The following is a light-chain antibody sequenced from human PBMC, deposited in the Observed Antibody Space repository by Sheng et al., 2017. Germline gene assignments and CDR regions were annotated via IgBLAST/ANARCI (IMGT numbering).Light chain of an antibody. Sequence: QSALTQPASVSGSPGQSITISCTGTSSDIGGYDYVSWYQQHPGKAPKLIIYDVSNRPSGVSNRFSGSKSGNTASLTISGLQAEDEADYYCQSYDSSLSVLFGGGTKLTVL. CDR3: QSYDSSLSVL. J-gene: IGLJ2*01. V-gene: IGLV2-14*01. CDR2: DVS. CDR1: SSDIGGYDY.